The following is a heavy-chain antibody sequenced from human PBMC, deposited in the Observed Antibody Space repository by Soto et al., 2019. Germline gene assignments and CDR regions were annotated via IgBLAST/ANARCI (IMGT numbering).Heavy chain of an antibody. CDR2: ISGSGGST. J-gene: IGHJ2*01. D-gene: IGHD2-21*01. V-gene: IGHV3-23*01. CDR1: GFTFSSYA. Sequence: PGGSLRLSCAASGFTFSSYAMSWVRQAPGKGLEWVSAISGSGGSTYYADSVKGRFTISRDNSKNTLYLQMNSLRAEDTAVYYFAKVEAYCGGDCYRYWYFDLWGRGTLVTVSS. CDR3: AKVEAYCGGDCYRYWYFDL.